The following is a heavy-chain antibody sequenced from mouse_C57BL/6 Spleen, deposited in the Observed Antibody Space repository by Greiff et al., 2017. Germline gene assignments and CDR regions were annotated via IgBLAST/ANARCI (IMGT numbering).Heavy chain of an antibody. CDR1: GFTFNTYA. V-gene: IGHV10-3*01. D-gene: IGHD4-1*01. CDR3: VRDKGGLTFAY. J-gene: IGHJ3*01. Sequence: EVMLVESGGGLVQPKGSLKLSCAASGFTFNTYAMHWVRQAPGKGLEWVARIRSKSSNYATYYADSVKDRFTISRDDSQSMLYLQMNNLKTEDTAMYYWVRDKGGLTFAYWGQGTLVTVSA. CDR2: IRSKSSNYAT.